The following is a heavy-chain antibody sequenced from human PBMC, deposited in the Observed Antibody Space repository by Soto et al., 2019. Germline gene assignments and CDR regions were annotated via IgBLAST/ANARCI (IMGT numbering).Heavy chain of an antibody. CDR1: GFTFSRYG. CDR2: IWYDGSNK. Sequence: QVQLVESGGGVVQPGRSLRLSCAASGFTFSRYGMHWVRQAPGKGLEWVAVIWYDGSNKYYADSVKGRFTISRDNPKNTLYLQMNSLRAEDTAVYCCASEGSGDHDLHYWGQGTLVTVSS. J-gene: IGHJ4*02. D-gene: IGHD3-10*01. CDR3: ASEGSGDHDLHY. V-gene: IGHV3-33*01.